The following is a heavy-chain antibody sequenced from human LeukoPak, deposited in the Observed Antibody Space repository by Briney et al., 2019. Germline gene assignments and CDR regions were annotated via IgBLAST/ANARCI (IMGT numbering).Heavy chain of an antibody. CDR1: GGSISSYY. J-gene: IGHJ4*02. CDR3: ARGRYSSSPEYFDY. Sequence: PSETLSLTCTVSGGSISSYYWSWIRQPAGKGLEWIGRIYTSGSTNYNPSLKSRVTISVDKSKNRFSLKLSSVTAADTAVYYCARGRYSSSPEYFDYWGQGTLVTVSS. V-gene: IGHV4-4*07. CDR2: IYTSGST. D-gene: IGHD6-6*01.